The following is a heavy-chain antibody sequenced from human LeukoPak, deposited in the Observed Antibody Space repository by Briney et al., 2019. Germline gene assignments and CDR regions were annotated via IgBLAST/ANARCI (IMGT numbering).Heavy chain of an antibody. CDR2: FYHSEST. Sequence: SETLSLTCTVSSGSINSRDYSWGWIRQPPGKXXXXXXXFYHSESTYYNPSLKSRVTISVDTSKNQFSLKLSSVTAADTAVYYCGRHRGYCSGGSCHGDYVYDYWGQGTLVTVSS. V-gene: IGHV4-39*01. CDR1: SGSINSRDYS. CDR3: GRHRGYCSGGSCHGDYVYDY. J-gene: IGHJ4*02. D-gene: IGHD2-15*01.